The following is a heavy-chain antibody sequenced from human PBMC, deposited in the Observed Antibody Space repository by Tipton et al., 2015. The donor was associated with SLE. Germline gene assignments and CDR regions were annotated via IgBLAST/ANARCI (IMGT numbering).Heavy chain of an antibody. CDR3: ARDDYDSSGFDY. D-gene: IGHD3-22*01. V-gene: IGHV3-30-3*01. CDR1: GFNVTNNY. J-gene: IGHJ4*02. Sequence: SLRLSCAASGFNVTNNYMSWVRQAPGKGLEWVAVISYDGSNKYYADSVKGRFTISRDNSKNTLYLQMNSLRAEDTAVYYCARDDYDSSGFDYWGQGTLVTVSS. CDR2: ISYDGSNK.